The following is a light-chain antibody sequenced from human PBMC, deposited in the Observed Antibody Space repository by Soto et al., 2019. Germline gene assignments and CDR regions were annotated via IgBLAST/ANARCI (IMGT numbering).Light chain of an antibody. Sequence: DIQMTQSPSSLSASVGDRVTITCRASQSISSYLNWYQQKPGKAPKLLIYAASSLQSGVPSRFSGRGSGTDFTRTIRSLQPEDFATYYCQQSYSTPWTFGQGTKVDIK. J-gene: IGKJ1*01. CDR2: AAS. CDR1: QSISSY. V-gene: IGKV1-39*01. CDR3: QQSYSTPWT.